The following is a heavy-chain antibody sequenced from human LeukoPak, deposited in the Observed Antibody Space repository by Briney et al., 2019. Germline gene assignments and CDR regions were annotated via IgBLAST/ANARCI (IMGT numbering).Heavy chain of an antibody. D-gene: IGHD5-18*01. CDR1: GGSISSGSYY. V-gene: IGHV4-61*02. J-gene: IGHJ4*02. Sequence: PSETLSLTCTVSGGSISSGSYYWSWIRQPAGKGLEWIGRIYTSGSTNYNPSLKSRVTMSVDTSKNQFSLKLSSVTAADTAVYYCARSDRYSYGYGGSRYFDYWGQGTLVTVSS. CDR2: IYTSGST. CDR3: ARSDRYSYGYGGSRYFDY.